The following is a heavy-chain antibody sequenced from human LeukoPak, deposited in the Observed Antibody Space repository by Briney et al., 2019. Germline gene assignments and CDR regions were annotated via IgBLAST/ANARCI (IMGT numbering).Heavy chain of an antibody. J-gene: IGHJ5*02. V-gene: IGHV1-2*02. CDR3: ARGHIVATIADWGKTWWFDP. Sequence: ASVKVSCKASGYTFTSYAMNWVRQAPGQGLEWMGWINPNSGGTNYAQKFQGRVTMTRDTSISTAYMELSRLRSDDTAVYYCARGHIVATIADWGKTWWFDPWGQGTLVTVSS. D-gene: IGHD5-12*01. CDR1: GYTFTSYA. CDR2: INPNSGGT.